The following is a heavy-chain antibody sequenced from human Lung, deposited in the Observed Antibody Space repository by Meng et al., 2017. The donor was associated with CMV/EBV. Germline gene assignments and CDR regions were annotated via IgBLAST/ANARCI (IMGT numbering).Heavy chain of an antibody. J-gene: IGHJ4*02. D-gene: IGHD1-26*01. Sequence: SXXVSXKASGGTFSSYAISWVRQAPGQGLEWMGGIIPIFGTANYAQKFQGRVTITTDESTSTAYMELSSLRSEDTAVYYCARSGWWPGSYRLRVSLPFAYWXQETLVTVSS. CDR2: IIPIFGTA. CDR1: GGTFSSYA. V-gene: IGHV1-69*05. CDR3: ARSGWWPGSYRLRVSLPFAY.